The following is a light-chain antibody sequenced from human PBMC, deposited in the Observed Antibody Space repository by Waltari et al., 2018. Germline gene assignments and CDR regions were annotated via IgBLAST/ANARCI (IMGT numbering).Light chain of an antibody. J-gene: IGKJ5*01. CDR1: QNIENY. CDR3: QQTYSTPTVT. CDR2: SAS. Sequence: DILMTQSPSSLSATVGDRLTITCRASQNIENYLNWYQQRPGRAPKLLIYSASTLQSGVPPRFSGSGSGTEFTLTITNRQPEDFATYYCQQTYSTPTVTFGQGTRLDIK. V-gene: IGKV1-39*01.